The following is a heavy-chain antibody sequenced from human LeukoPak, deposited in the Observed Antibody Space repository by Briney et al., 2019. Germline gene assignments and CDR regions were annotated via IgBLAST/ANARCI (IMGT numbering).Heavy chain of an antibody. CDR2: ISGSSGTI. J-gene: IGHJ4*02. CDR1: GFTFSSYA. D-gene: IGHD2-21*02. CDR3: ANRLGDPRAFDS. Sequence: GGSLRLSCAAAGFTFSSYAMSWVRHARGKALEWVSGISGSSGTINYADPVKGRFNISRDNSRHTLYLQMNSPRGEDTALYYCANRLGDPRAFDSWGQGTLVTVSS. V-gene: IGHV3-23*01.